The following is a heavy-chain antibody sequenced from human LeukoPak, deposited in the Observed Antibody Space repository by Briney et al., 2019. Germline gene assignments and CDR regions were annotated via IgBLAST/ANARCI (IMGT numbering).Heavy chain of an antibody. J-gene: IGHJ6*03. CDR1: GGTFSSYA. CDR2: IIPIFGTA. CDR3: ARGTSHPYYYYYYMDV. V-gene: IGHV1-69*13. D-gene: IGHD2-8*01. Sequence: GASVKVSCKASGGTFSSYAISWVRQAPGQGLEWMGGIIPIFGTANYAQKFQGRVTITADESTSTAYMELRSLRSDDTAVYYCARGTSHPYYYYYYMDVWGKGTTVTVSS.